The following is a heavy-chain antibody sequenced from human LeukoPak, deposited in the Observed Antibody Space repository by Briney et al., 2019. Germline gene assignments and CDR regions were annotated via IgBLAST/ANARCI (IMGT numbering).Heavy chain of an antibody. Sequence: PGGSLRLSCAASGFTISRSSMHWVRQAPGKGLEFVSAISRSGGNTYYANSVKGRFTISRDTSKNTLYLQVGSLRVEDMAVYYCARVGDRSGNGYSHWGQGTLATVSS. D-gene: IGHD2-2*03. J-gene: IGHJ4*02. CDR1: GFTISRSS. V-gene: IGHV3-64*01. CDR3: ARVGDRSGNGYSH. CDR2: ISRSGGNT.